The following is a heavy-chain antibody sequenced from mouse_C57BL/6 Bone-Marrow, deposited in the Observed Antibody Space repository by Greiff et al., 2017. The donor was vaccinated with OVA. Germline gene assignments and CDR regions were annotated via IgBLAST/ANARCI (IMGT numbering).Heavy chain of an antibody. Sequence: QLKQSGPELVKPGASVKISCKASGYSFTSYYIHWVKQRPGQGLEWIGWIYPGSGNTKYNEKFKGKATLTADTSSSTAYMQLSSLTSEDSAVYYCARSNWAPWFAYWGQGTLVTVSA. CDR2: IYPGSGNT. V-gene: IGHV1-66*01. D-gene: IGHD4-1*02. CDR1: GYSFTSYY. J-gene: IGHJ3*01. CDR3: ARSNWAPWFAY.